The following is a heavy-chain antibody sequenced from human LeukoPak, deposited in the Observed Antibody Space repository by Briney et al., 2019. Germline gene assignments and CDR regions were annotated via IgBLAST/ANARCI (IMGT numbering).Heavy chain of an antibody. J-gene: IGHJ6*02. Sequence: ASLKVSCTASGYTFTAYYIHWVRRAPGQGLEWMGWINPNSGATESAQKFQGRVTMTRDTSISTAYMELSRLRSDDTAVYYCTRDHCTSINCYEYNYYGMDVWGQGTTVTVFS. V-gene: IGHV1-2*02. CDR1: GYTFTAYY. CDR3: TRDHCTSINCYEYNYYGMDV. CDR2: INPNSGAT. D-gene: IGHD2-2*01.